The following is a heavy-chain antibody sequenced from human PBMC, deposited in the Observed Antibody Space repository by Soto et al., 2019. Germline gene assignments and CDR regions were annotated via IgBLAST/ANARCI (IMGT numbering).Heavy chain of an antibody. D-gene: IGHD6-19*01. J-gene: IGHJ4*02. CDR1: VGSSSGSY. CDR3: ARSVAVPGAHIDY. Sequence: ADTLSLTCIVSVGSSSGSYWSWRRQSPGKGLEWLGYVYYTGSTNYSPSLRSRVSISVDTSKNEFSLRLSSVTAADTAVYFCARSVAVPGAHIDYWGQGTQVTVSS. V-gene: IGHV4-59*07. CDR2: VYYTGST.